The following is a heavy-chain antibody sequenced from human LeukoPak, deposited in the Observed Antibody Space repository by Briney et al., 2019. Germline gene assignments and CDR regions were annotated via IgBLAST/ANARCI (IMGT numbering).Heavy chain of an antibody. J-gene: IGHJ4*02. CDR3: ARGPSGYHNT. D-gene: IGHD5-12*01. CDR1: GFTFSSYS. Sequence: GGSLRLSCAASGFTFSSYSMMWVRQAPGKGLEWVSYISSSSTTIHYADSVKGRFTISRDNPKNTLYLQMGSLRAEDTAVYYCARGPSGYHNTGGQGTLVTVSS. V-gene: IGHV3-48*01. CDR2: ISSSSTTI.